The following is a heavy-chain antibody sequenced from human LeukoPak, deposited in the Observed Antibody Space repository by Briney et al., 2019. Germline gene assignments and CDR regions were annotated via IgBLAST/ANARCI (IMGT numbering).Heavy chain of an antibody. CDR3: ARSHCSGGSCLRWLQSTADY. CDR2: IYYSGST. V-gene: IGHV4-59*01. Sequence: SETLSLTCTVSGGSISSYYWSWIRRPPGKGLEWIGYIYYSGSTNDNPSLKSRVTISVDTSKNQFSLRLSSVTAADTAVYYCARSHCSGGSCLRWLQSTADYWGQGTLVTVSS. D-gene: IGHD2-15*01. CDR1: GGSISSYY. J-gene: IGHJ4*02.